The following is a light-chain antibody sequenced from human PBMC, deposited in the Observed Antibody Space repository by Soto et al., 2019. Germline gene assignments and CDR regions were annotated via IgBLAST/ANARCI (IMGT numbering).Light chain of an antibody. Sequence: SALTQPASVSGSPGQSITISCTGTSSDIGDYDYVSWYQHLPDKAPKLLIFDVTHRPSGVSDRFSGSKSGNTASLTISGVRPEDEADYYCCSYTDIALDVVFGGGTKLTVL. V-gene: IGLV2-14*01. CDR1: SSDIGDYDY. J-gene: IGLJ2*01. CDR3: CSYTDIALDVV. CDR2: DVT.